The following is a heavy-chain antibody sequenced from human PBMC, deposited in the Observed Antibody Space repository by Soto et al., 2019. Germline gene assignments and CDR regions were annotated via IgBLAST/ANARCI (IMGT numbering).Heavy chain of an antibody. D-gene: IGHD3-16*01. CDR1: GFTFGDFY. CDR3: ARSNCNSRGGVYTL. J-gene: IGHJ4*02. V-gene: IGHV3-11*01. Sequence: QARLVESGGGLVEPGGSLRLSCTASGFTFGDFYMMWFRQAPGRGLEWISYITKTGTTIYHADPVKGRFSVSRDNARSARYLQMNSLRAEDTSVYYCARSNCNSRGGVYTLWGQGTLVTVSS. CDR2: ITKTGTTI.